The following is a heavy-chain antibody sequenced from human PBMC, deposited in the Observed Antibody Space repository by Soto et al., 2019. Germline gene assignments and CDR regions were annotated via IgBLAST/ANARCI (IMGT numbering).Heavy chain of an antibody. CDR2: ISAYNGNT. D-gene: IGHD3-10*01. V-gene: IGHV1-18*01. CDR3: ARGRLLWFGDPNFDY. J-gene: IGHJ4*02. Sequence: SSVKVSCKASGYTFTSYGISWVRQAPGQGLEWMGWISAYNGNTNYAQKLQGRVTMTTDTSTSTAYIELRSLRSDDTAVYYCARGRLLWFGDPNFDYWGQGTLVPAPQ. CDR1: GYTFTSYG.